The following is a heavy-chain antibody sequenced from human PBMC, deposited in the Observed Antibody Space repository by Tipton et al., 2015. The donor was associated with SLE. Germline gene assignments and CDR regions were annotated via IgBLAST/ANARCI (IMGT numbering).Heavy chain of an antibody. V-gene: IGHV4-59*08. CDR2: ISYGGGT. J-gene: IGHJ5*02. CDR1: GVSISRFY. Sequence: TLSLTCTVSGVSISRFYWSWIRQSPGKGLEWIGYISYGGGTNYNPSLKSRVTISGDTSKNHPSLKLSSVTAADTAVYYCARQGEYSHSWGLWFDPWGQGTLVTVSS. D-gene: IGHD6-6*01. CDR3: ARQGEYSHSWGLWFDP.